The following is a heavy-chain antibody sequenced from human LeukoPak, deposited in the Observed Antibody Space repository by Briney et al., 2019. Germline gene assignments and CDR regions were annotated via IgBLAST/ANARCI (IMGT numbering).Heavy chain of an antibody. V-gene: IGHV3-23*01. D-gene: IGHD3-3*01. CDR1: GFTFCSYA. Sequence: GGSLRLSCAASGFTFCSYAMSWVRQGPGKGLEWVSAISGSGGSTYYADSVKGRFTISRDNSKNTLYLQMNSLRAEDTAVYYCAKLKTIFGVVIDYWGQGTLVTVSS. CDR3: AKLKTIFGVVIDY. J-gene: IGHJ4*02. CDR2: ISGSGGST.